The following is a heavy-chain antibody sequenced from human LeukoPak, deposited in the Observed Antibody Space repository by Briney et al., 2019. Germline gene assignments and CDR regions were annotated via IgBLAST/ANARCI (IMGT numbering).Heavy chain of an antibody. Sequence: SETLSLTCAVYGGSFSGNYWNWIRQPPDKGLEWIGEINHSGSTNYNPSLKSRVTISVDTSKNQFSLKLSSVTAADTAVYYCARFSRWGFYFDYWGQGTLVTVSS. D-gene: IGHD1-26*01. CDR2: INHSGST. CDR3: ARFSRWGFYFDY. V-gene: IGHV4-34*01. J-gene: IGHJ4*02. CDR1: GGSFSGNY.